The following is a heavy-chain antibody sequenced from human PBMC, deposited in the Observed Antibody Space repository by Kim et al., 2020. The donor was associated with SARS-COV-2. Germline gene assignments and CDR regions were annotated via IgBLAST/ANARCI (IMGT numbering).Heavy chain of an antibody. CDR2: ISAYNGNT. D-gene: IGHD6-19*01. Sequence: ASVKVSCKASGYTFTSYGISWVRQAPGQGLEWMGWISAYNGNTNYAQKLQGRVTMTTDTSTSTAYMELRSLRSDDTAVYYCARVVLGLLDSGSFEGMDVWGQGTTVTVSS. CDR1: GYTFTSYG. J-gene: IGHJ6*02. V-gene: IGHV1-18*04. CDR3: ARVVLGLLDSGSFEGMDV.